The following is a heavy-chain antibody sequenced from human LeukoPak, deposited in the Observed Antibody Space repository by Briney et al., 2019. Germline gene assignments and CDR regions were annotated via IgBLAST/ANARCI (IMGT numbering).Heavy chain of an antibody. CDR1: GDSISNYF. D-gene: IGHD4-17*01. CDR2: VYYSGST. V-gene: IGHV4-59*08. J-gene: IGHJ4*02. CDR3: ARGEDDYGEYYFDY. Sequence: SETLSLTCTVSGDSISNYFWGWVRQPPGKGLEWIGYVYYSGSTKFNPSLKSPVTMSLNTSKNQFSLKLRSVTAADTAVYYCARGEDDYGEYYFDYWGQGTLVTVSS.